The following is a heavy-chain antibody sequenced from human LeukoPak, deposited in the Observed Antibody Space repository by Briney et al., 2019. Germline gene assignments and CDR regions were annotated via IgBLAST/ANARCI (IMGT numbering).Heavy chain of an antibody. CDR2: INPNSGDT. J-gene: IGHJ4*02. Sequence: ASVKVSCKASGYTFTSYYMHWVRQAPGQGLEWMGWINPNSGDTNYAQKFQGRVTMTRDTSISTAYMELSRLRSDDTAVYYCARVRYRLAETYIDYWGQGTLVTVSS. CDR1: GYTFTSYY. V-gene: IGHV1-2*02. CDR3: ARVRYRLAETYIDY. D-gene: IGHD3-16*01.